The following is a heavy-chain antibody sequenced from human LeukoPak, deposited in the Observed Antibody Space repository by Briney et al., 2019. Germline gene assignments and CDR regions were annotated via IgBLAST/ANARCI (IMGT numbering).Heavy chain of an antibody. V-gene: IGHV1-18*01. D-gene: IGHD6-13*01. J-gene: IGHJ4*02. CDR2: ISTYNGNT. Sequence: GASVKVSCKASGYTFTSYGISWVRQAPGQGLEWMGWISTYNGNTNYAQKLQDRVTMTTDTSTSTAYMELRSLRSDDTAMYYCAREGIRIAAAGTIDYWGPGTLVTVSS. CDR3: AREGIRIAAAGTIDY. CDR1: GYTFTSYG.